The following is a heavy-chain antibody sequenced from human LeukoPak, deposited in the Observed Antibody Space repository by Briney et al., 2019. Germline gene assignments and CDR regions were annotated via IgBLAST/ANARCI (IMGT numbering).Heavy chain of an antibody. CDR2: IYPGDSDT. CDR1: GYSFTSYW. CDR3: ARQSGSGWYRYYFDY. J-gene: IGHJ4*02. D-gene: IGHD6-19*01. V-gene: IGHV5-51*01. Sequence: GESLKISCKGSGYSFTSYWIGWVRQLPGKGLEWMGIIYPGDSDTRYSPSFQGQVTISADKSISTAYLQWSSLKAPDTAMYYCARQSGSGWYRYYFDYWGQGTLVTVSS.